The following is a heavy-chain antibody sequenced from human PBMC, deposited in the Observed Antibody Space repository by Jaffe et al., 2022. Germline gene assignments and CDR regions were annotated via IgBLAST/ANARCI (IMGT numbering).Heavy chain of an antibody. CDR2: ISYDGSNK. V-gene: IGHV3-30*18. CDR1: GFTFSSYG. J-gene: IGHJ4*02. CDR3: AKDRRGDSPIDY. Sequence: QVQLVESGGGVVQPGRSLRLSCAASGFTFSSYGMHWVRQAPGKGLEWVAVISYDGSNKYYADSVKGRFTISRDNSKNTLYLQMNSLRAEDTAVYYCAKDRRGDSPIDYWGQGTLVTVSS. D-gene: IGHD2-21*02.